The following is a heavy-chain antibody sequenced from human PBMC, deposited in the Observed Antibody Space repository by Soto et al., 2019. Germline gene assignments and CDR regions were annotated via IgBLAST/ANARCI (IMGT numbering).Heavy chain of an antibody. D-gene: IGHD5-18*01. CDR1: GGTFSSYA. Sequence: SVKVSCKASGGTFSSYAISWVRQAPGQGLEWMGGIIPIFGTANYAQKFQGRVTITADESTSTAYMELSSLRSEDTAVYYCARGESGLDTAMVATDAFDFWGQGTMVTVSS. CDR3: ARGESGLDTAMVATDAFDF. CDR2: IIPIFGTA. J-gene: IGHJ3*01. V-gene: IGHV1-69*13.